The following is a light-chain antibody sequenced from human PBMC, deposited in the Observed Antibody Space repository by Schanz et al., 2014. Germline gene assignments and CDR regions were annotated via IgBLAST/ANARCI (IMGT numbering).Light chain of an antibody. CDR2: DVS. Sequence: QSVLTQPASVSGSPGQSITISCTGTSSDVGGYNYVSWYQQHPGQAPKLMIYDVSIRPSGVSNRFSASKSGNTASLTIFGLQTEDEADYHCCSYASDRTWVFGGGTKLTVL. J-gene: IGLJ3*02. V-gene: IGLV2-14*03. CDR3: CSYASDRTWV. CDR1: SSDVGGYNY.